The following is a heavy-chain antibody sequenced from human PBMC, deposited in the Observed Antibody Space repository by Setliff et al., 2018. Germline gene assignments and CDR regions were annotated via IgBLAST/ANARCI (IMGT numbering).Heavy chain of an antibody. V-gene: IGHV4-4*07. CDR3: ARDRTYYGSGTYTRWFDY. CDR2: INTSGDT. J-gene: IGHJ4*02. D-gene: IGHD3-10*01. Sequence: SETLSLTCTVSGGSISYNYWSWIRQPAGKGLQWIGRINTSGDTKSNPSLKSRVTMSVDTSKNQFSLKLSSVTAADTAVYYCARDRTYYGSGTYTRWFDYWGQGTLVTVSS. CDR1: GGSISYNY.